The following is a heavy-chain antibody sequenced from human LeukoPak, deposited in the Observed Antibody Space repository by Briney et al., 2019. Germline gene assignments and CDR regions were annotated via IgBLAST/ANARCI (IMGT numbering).Heavy chain of an antibody. D-gene: IGHD3-22*01. J-gene: IGHJ3*02. Sequence: ASVKVSCKVSGYTLTELSMHWVRQAPGKGLEWMGGFDPEDGETIYAQKFQGRVTMTEDTSTDTAYMELRSLRSDDTAVYYCARDLGITMIVDDAFDIWGQGTMVTVSS. CDR2: FDPEDGET. CDR3: ARDLGITMIVDDAFDI. V-gene: IGHV1-24*01. CDR1: GYTLTELS.